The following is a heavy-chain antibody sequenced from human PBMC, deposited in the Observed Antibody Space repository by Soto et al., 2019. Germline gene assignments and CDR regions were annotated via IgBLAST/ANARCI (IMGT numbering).Heavy chain of an antibody. CDR2: INHSGST. V-gene: IGHV4-34*01. CDR1: GGSFSGYY. CDR3: ARGGNYYASSGYYQNWFDP. D-gene: IGHD3-22*01. J-gene: IGHJ5*02. Sequence: PSETLSLTCAVYGGSFSGYYWSWIRQPPGKGLEWIGEINHSGSTNYNPSLKSRVTISVDTSKNQFSLKLSSVTAADTAVYYCARGGNYYASSGYYQNWFDPWGQGTLVTVSS.